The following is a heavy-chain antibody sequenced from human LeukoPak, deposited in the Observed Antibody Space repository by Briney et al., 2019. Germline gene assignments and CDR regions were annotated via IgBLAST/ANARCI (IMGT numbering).Heavy chain of an antibody. J-gene: IGHJ4*02. V-gene: IGHV4-4*09. CDR2: IYTSGST. CDR3: ARHEGELLSFDY. D-gene: IGHD1-26*01. Sequence: SETLSFTCTVSGGSISSYYWSWIRQPPGKGLEWIGYIYTSGSTNYNPSLKSRVTISVDTSKNQFSLKLSSVTAADTAVYYCARHEGELLSFDYWGQGTLVTVSS. CDR1: GGSISSYY.